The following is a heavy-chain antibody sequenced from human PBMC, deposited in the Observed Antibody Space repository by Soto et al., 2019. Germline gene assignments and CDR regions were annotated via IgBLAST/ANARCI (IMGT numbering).Heavy chain of an antibody. CDR3: AHRRAISTSRGWFDT. CDR2: IFGDDDK. D-gene: IGHD2-2*01. Sequence: QITLKESGPTLVKPTQTLTLTCTFSGFSLSTSGVGVDWIRQPPGKALEWLAFIFGDDDKRYSPSLKSRLTIXTDXSXTQVVLTMTNMDPVDTATYYCAHRRAISTSRGWFDTWGQGTLVTVSS. CDR1: GFSLSTSGVG. J-gene: IGHJ5*02. V-gene: IGHV2-5*02.